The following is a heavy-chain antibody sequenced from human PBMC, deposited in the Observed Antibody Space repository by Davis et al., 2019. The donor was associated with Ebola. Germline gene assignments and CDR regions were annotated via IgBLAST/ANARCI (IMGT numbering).Heavy chain of an antibody. J-gene: IGHJ6*02. CDR2: IYYRGST. V-gene: IGHV4-59*06. D-gene: IGHD2-15*01. CDR1: GGSISSYY. CDR3: AKGACSGGSCYSIYYYYGMDV. Sequence: MPSETLSLTCTVSGGSISSYYWSWIRQHPGKGLEWIGYIYYRGSTFYNPSLKSRLSISVDTSKNQFSLKLSSVTAADTAVYYCAKGACSGGSCYSIYYYYGMDVWGQGTTVTVSS.